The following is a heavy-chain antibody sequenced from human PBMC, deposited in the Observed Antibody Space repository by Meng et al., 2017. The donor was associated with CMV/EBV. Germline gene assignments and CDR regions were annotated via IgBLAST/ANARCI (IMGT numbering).Heavy chain of an antibody. CDR1: GFTFSSYW. Sequence: GESLKISCAASGFTFSSYWMSWVRQVPGKGLEWVANIKQDGSEKYYVDSVKGRFTISRDNAKNSLYLQMNSLRAEDTAVYYCARKKGGFRPAANGVGYYYYGMDVWGQGTTVTVSS. CDR2: IKQDGSEK. V-gene: IGHV3-7*01. D-gene: IGHD3-16*01. CDR3: ARKKGGFRPAANGVGYYYYGMDV. J-gene: IGHJ6*02.